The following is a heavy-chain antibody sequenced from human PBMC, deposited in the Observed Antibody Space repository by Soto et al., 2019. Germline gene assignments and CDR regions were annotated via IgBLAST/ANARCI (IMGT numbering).Heavy chain of an antibody. J-gene: IGHJ6*02. CDR2: IIPIFGTA. Sequence: QVQLVQSGAEVKKPGSSVKVSCKASGGTFSSYAISWVRQAPGQGLEWMGGIIPIFGTANYAQKFQGRVTITADKSTSTAYMELSSLRSEDTAVYYCARGTPTVSEVTGGYYYGMDVWGQGTTVTVSS. D-gene: IGHD4-17*01. V-gene: IGHV1-69*06. CDR1: GGTFSSYA. CDR3: ARGTPTVSEVTGGYYYGMDV.